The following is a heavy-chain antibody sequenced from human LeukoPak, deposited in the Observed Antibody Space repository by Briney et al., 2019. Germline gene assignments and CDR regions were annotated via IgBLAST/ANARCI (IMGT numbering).Heavy chain of an antibody. D-gene: IGHD2-15*01. V-gene: IGHV3-30*04. Sequence: GGSLRLSCAASGFTFSNYAMYWVRQAPGKGLEYVAVISYDGSNKYYADSVKGRFTISRDNSKNTLYLQMNSLRAEDTAVYYCARAYCSGGTRYSATDWGQGTLVTVSS. CDR1: GFTFSNYA. CDR2: ISYDGSNK. CDR3: ARAYCSGGTRYSATD. J-gene: IGHJ4*02.